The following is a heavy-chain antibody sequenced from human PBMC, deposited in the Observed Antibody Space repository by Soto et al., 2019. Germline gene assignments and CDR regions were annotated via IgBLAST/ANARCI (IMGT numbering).Heavy chain of an antibody. D-gene: IGHD2-15*01. Sequence: QVQLQESGPGLVKPSQTLSLTRTVSGGSISSGGYYWSWIRQHPGKGLEWIGYIYYSGSTYYNPSLKSRVTILVDTSKNQVALKLSSVTAAVTAVYYCASRGFFEQGYAFDIWGQGTMVTVSS. J-gene: IGHJ3*02. CDR2: IYYSGST. CDR1: GGSISSGGYY. V-gene: IGHV4-31*03. CDR3: ASRGFFEQGYAFDI.